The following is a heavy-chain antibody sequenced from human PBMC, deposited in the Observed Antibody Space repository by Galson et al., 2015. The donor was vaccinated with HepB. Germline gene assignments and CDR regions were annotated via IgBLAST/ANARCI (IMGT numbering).Heavy chain of an antibody. J-gene: IGHJ1*01. CDR1: GFSFRSSA. CDR3: ASGGKFCTGGSCQH. CDR2: ISGDSNYI. V-gene: IGHV3-23*01. Sequence: SLRLSCAASGFSFRSSAMTWVRQTPGMGLEWVSAISGDSNYIYYGDSVKGRFTISRDNSKSTLYLQMNSLRAEDTAAYYCASGGKFCTGGSCQHWGQGTLVTVSP. D-gene: IGHD2-8*02.